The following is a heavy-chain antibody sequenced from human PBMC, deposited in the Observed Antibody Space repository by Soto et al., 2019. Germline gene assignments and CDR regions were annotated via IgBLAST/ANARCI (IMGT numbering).Heavy chain of an antibody. J-gene: IGHJ4*02. CDR1: GYTFTSYA. CDR2: INAGNGNT. CDR3: ARGDYGDYGEDY. D-gene: IGHD4-17*01. V-gene: IGHV1-3*01. Sequence: ASVKVSCKASGYTFTSYAMHWVRQAPGQRLEWMGWINAGNGNTKYSQKFQGRVTMTRNTSISTAYMELSSLRSEDTAVYYCARGDYGDYGEDYWGQGTLVTVSS.